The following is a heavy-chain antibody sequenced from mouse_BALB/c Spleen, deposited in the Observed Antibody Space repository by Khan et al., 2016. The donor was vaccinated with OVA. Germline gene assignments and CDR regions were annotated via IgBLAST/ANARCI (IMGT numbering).Heavy chain of an antibody. CDR3: AKDRGYYAVDY. CDR1: GFSLTSYG. CDR2: IWGDGNT. J-gene: IGHJ4*01. Sequence: QMQLEESGPGLVAPSQSLSITCTVSGFSLTSYGVSWVRQPPGKGLEWLGVIWGDGNTNFHPALRSRLSISKDNSKSQVFLKLNSLQTDDTATYYCAKDRGYYAVDYWGQGTSVTVSS. V-gene: IGHV2-3*01.